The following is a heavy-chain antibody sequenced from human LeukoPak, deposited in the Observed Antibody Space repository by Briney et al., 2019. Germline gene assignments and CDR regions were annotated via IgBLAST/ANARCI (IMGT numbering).Heavy chain of an antibody. CDR1: GFIFSSYN. D-gene: IGHD3-22*01. CDR3: ARDLYYYDSSEYAYYYYGMDV. CDR2: IYSGGST. Sequence: GGSLRLSCVASGFIFSSYNMNWVRQAPGKGLEWVSVIYSGGSTYYADSVKGRFTISRDNSKNTLYLQMNSLRAEDTAVYYCARDLYYYDSSEYAYYYYGMDVWGQGTTVTVSS. J-gene: IGHJ6*02. V-gene: IGHV3-53*01.